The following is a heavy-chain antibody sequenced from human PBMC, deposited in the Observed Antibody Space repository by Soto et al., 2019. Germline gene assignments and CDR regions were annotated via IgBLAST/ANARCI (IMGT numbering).Heavy chain of an antibody. CDR3: AKDLTWGGVVFHYYGMDV. CDR1: GFTFSSYA. D-gene: IGHD3-3*01. V-gene: IGHV3-23*01. J-gene: IGHJ6*02. CDR2: ISGSGGST. Sequence: GGSLRLSCAASGFTFSSYAMSWVRQAPGKGLEWVSAISGSGGSTYYADSVKGRFTISRDNSKNTLYLQMNSLRAEDTAVYYCAKDLTWGGVVFHYYGMDVWGQGTTVTVSS.